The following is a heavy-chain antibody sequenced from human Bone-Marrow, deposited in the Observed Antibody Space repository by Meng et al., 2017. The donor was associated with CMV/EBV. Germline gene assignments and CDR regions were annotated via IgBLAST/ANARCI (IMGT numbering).Heavy chain of an antibody. CDR2: VSSSSSYI. CDR3: ASGQVYYDFWSGYNYGMDV. V-gene: IGHV3-21*01. D-gene: IGHD3-3*01. J-gene: IGHJ6*02. CDR1: GFTFSSYS. Sequence: GGSLRLCCAGSGFTFSSYSMNWVRQAPGKGLEWVSSVSSSSSYIYYADSVKGRFTISRDNAKNSLYLQMNSLRAEDTAVYYCASGQVYYDFWSGYNYGMDVWGQGTTVTVSS.